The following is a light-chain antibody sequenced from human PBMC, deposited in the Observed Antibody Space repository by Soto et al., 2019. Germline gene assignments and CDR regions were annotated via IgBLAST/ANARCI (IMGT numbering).Light chain of an antibody. CDR2: AAS. V-gene: IGKV1-8*01. CDR3: QQYNSYWGWT. CDR1: QGISSY. J-gene: IGKJ1*01. Sequence: AIRMTQSPSSLSASTGDRVTITCRASQGISSYLAWYQQKPGKAPKLLIYAASTLQSGVPSRFSGSGSGTDFTLTISCLQSEDFATYYCQQYNSYWGWTFGQGTKVDIK.